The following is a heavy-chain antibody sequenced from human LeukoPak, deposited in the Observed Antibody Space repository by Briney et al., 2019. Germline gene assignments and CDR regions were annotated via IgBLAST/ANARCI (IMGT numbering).Heavy chain of an antibody. D-gene: IGHD3-16*01. CDR1: GFTFSSYA. Sequence: GGSLRLSCAASGFTFSSYAMSWVRQAPGKGLEWVSAISGSGGSTYYADSVKGRFTMSRDNSKNTLYLQINSLRAEDAAVYYCATTRGPNTFGGVHDYWGQGTLVTVSS. CDR2: ISGSGGST. J-gene: IGHJ4*02. V-gene: IGHV3-23*01. CDR3: ATTRGPNTFGGVHDY.